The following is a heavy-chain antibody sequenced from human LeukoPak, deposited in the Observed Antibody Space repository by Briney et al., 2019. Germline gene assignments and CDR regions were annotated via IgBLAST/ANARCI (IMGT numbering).Heavy chain of an antibody. CDR3: ARKSYTGYDSPDYFDY. D-gene: IGHD5-12*01. V-gene: IGHV5-51*01. CDR1: GYSFTSYW. Sequence: GESLKISCKGSGYSFTSYWIGWVRQMPGKGLEWMGIIYPGDSDTRYSPSFQGQVTISADKSIRTAYLQWSSLKASDTAMYYCARKSYTGYDSPDYFDYWGQGTLVTVSS. CDR2: IYPGDSDT. J-gene: IGHJ4*02.